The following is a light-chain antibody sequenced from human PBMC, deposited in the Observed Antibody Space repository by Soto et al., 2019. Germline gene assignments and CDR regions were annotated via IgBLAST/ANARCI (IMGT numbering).Light chain of an antibody. J-gene: IGLJ1*01. Sequence: QSALTQPRSVSGSPGQSVTISCTGTSSDVGGYNYYVSWYQQLPGKAPKLMIYDVGRRPSGVPDRFSGSKSGNTASLTISGLQADDEADYYCCSYAGSYTWVFGTGTKLTVL. CDR2: DVG. V-gene: IGLV2-11*01. CDR1: SSDVGGYNY. CDR3: CSYAGSYTWV.